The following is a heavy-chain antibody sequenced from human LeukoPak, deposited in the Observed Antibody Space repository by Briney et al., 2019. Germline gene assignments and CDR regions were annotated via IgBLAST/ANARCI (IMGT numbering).Heavy chain of an antibody. CDR3: ARAGTMIDY. Sequence: KPSETLSLTCTVSGGSISSNYWSWIRQPAGKGLEWIGRIHATGNTRSNPSLKSRITMSIDTSKNQFSLELSSVTAADTAVYYCARAGTMIDYWGQGTLVTVSS. D-gene: IGHD3-10*01. J-gene: IGHJ4*02. V-gene: IGHV4-4*07. CDR2: IHATGNT. CDR1: GGSISSNY.